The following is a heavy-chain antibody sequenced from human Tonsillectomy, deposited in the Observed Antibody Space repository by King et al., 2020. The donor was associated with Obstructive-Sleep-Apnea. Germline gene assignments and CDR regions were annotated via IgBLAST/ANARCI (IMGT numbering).Heavy chain of an antibody. J-gene: IGHJ5*02. CDR2: IFSRGTT. Sequence: VQLQESGPGLLKPSQTLSLTCYVSGASITSGDHYWTWIRQPPGKGLEWLGYIFSRGTTYYKTSLRSRLSISADKSKNQFSLNLTSVTAADTAVYYCARGVGSGSNCYVGGENWFDPWGQGTLVTVSS. D-gene: IGHD2-2*01. CDR1: GASITSGDHY. V-gene: IGHV4-30-4*08. CDR3: ARGVGSGSNCYVGGENWFDP.